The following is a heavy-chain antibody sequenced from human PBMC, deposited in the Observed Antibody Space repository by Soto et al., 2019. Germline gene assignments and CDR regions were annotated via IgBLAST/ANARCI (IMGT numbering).Heavy chain of an antibody. J-gene: IGHJ4*02. V-gene: IGHV3-33*03. CDR2: IWNDGNGY. CDR1: GFNFNNYG. CDR3: ARAYSSSFFFDY. Sequence: GGSLRLSCAASGFNFNNYGMHRVRQAPGKGLEWVAVIWNDGNGYYYVDSVKGRFTISRDNAKNSLYLQMNSLRAEDTAVYYCARAYSSSFFFDYWGQGTLVTVSS. D-gene: IGHD6-6*01.